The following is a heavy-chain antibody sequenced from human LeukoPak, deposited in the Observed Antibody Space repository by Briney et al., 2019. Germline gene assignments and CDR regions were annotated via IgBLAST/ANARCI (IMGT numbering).Heavy chain of an antibody. V-gene: IGHV3-33*06. J-gene: IGHJ3*02. CDR3: AKGGTSKQWLVGGAFDI. D-gene: IGHD6-19*01. Sequence: GRSLRLSCAASGFTFSSYGIHWVRQAPGKGLEWVAVIWYDGSNKYYADSVKGRFTISRDNSKNTLYLQMNSLRAEDTAVYYCAKGGTSKQWLVGGAFDIWGQGTMVTVSS. CDR1: GFTFSSYG. CDR2: IWYDGSNK.